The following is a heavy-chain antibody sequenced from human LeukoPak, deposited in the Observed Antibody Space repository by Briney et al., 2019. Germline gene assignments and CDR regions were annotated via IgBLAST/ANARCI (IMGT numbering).Heavy chain of an antibody. CDR1: GYIFTNHD. CDR3: ARGLRGEILQTGY. V-gene: IGHV1-8*01. Sequence: ASVKVSCEASGYIFTNHDINWVRQATGQGLEWMGWMSPNSGNTGYAQKFQGRVTMTRDTSINTAYMELSSLRSEDTAVYYCARGLRGEILQTGYWGQGTLVIVSS. D-gene: IGHD1-26*01. J-gene: IGHJ4*02. CDR2: MSPNSGNT.